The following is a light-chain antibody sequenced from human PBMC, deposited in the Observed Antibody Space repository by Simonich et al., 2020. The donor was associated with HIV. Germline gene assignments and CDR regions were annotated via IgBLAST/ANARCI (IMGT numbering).Light chain of an antibody. CDR1: QSVSSN. CDR2: GAS. J-gene: IGKJ3*01. Sequence: EIVMTQSPATLSVSPGERATLSCRVSQSVSSNLAGYQHKPAQAPRLLIYGASNRATGIPARFSGSWSGSQFTLTISSMQSGDFAVYYCQQYNNWPSPFTFGPGTKVDIK. V-gene: IGKV3-15*01. CDR3: QQYNNWPSPFT.